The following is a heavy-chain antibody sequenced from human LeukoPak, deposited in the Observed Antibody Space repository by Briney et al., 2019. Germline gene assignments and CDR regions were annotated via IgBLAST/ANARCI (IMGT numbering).Heavy chain of an antibody. CDR2: INPSGGST. CDR1: GYTFTSYY. Sequence: ASVKVSCKASGYTFTSYYMHWVRQAPGRGLEWMGIINPSGGSTSYAQKFQGRVTMTRDTSTSTVYMELSSLRSEDTAVYYCARAPIAAHFQHWGQGTLVTVSS. D-gene: IGHD6-13*01. CDR3: ARAPIAAHFQH. V-gene: IGHV1-46*03. J-gene: IGHJ1*01.